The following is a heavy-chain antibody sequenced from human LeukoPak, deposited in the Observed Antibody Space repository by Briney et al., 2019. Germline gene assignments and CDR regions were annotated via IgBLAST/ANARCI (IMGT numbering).Heavy chain of an antibody. CDR3: AKRGVVIRVFLVGFHKEAYYFDS. CDR2: LSGSGGGT. CDR1: GITLSNYG. D-gene: IGHD3-10*01. J-gene: IGHJ4*02. V-gene: IGHV3-23*01. Sequence: GGSLRLSCAVSGITLSNYGMSWVRQAPGKGLKWVAGLSGSGGGTNYADSVQGRFTISRDNPQNTLYLQMNSLRAEDTAVYFCAKRGVVIRVFLVGFHKEAYYFDSWGQGALVTVSS.